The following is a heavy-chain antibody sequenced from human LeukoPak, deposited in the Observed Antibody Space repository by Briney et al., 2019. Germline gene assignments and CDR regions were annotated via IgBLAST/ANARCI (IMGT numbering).Heavy chain of an antibody. CDR3: ATLLRFLEPLDY. J-gene: IGHJ4*02. CDR1: GFTFSDYY. V-gene: IGHV3-11*04. CDR2: ISSSGSTI. D-gene: IGHD3-3*01. Sequence: GGSLRLSCAASGFTFSDYYMSWIRQAPGKGLEWVSYISSSGSTIYYADSVKGRFTISRDNAKNSLYLQMNSLRAEDTAVYYCATLLRFLEPLDYWGQGTLVTVSS.